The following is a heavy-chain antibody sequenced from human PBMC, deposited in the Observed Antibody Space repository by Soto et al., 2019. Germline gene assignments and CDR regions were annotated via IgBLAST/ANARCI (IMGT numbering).Heavy chain of an antibody. CDR3: ATDEYSSSGYYYGTDV. V-gene: IGHV1-24*01. J-gene: IGHJ6*02. CDR1: GYTLTELS. Sequence: ASVKVSCKVSGYTLTELSMHWVRQAPGKGLEWMGGFDPEDGETIYAQKFQGRVTMTEDTSTDTAYMELSSLRSEDTAVYYCATDEYSSSGYYYGTDVWGQGTTVTVSS. D-gene: IGHD6-6*01. CDR2: FDPEDGET.